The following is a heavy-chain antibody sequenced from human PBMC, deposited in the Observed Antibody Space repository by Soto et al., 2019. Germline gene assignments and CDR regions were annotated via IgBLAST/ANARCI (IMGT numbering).Heavy chain of an antibody. J-gene: IGHJ6*02. V-gene: IGHV1-8*01. Sequence: QVQLVQSGAEVKKPAASVKVSCKASGYTFTSYDINWVRQATGQGLELMGWMNPNSGNTDYAQKFQGRVTMTRNTSISTAYMELSSLRSEDTAVYYCARGHYYGSGSSSYGMDVWGQGTTVTVSS. D-gene: IGHD3-10*01. CDR2: MNPNSGNT. CDR3: ARGHYYGSGSSSYGMDV. CDR1: GYTFTSYD.